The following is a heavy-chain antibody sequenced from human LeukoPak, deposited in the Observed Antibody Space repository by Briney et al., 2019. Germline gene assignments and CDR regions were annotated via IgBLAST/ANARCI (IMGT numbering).Heavy chain of an antibody. D-gene: IGHD5-24*01. CDR2: ISASGGNS. CDR3: TTVERWLLNSSPY. V-gene: IGHV3-23*01. J-gene: IGHJ4*02. Sequence: GGSLRLSCEASGFTFSDSAMSWVRQASGRGLEWVSLISASGGNSYYADSVKGRFTVSRDSSKNTLHLQMNSLRAEDTAVYYCTTVERWLLNSSPYWGQGTLVTVSS. CDR1: GFTFSDSA.